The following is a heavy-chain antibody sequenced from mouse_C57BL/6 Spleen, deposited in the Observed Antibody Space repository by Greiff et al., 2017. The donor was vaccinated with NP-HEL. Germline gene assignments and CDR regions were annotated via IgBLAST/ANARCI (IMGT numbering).Heavy chain of an antibody. CDR2: ISSGGSYT. J-gene: IGHJ4*01. CDR1: GFTFSSYG. Sequence: EVQRVESGGDLVKPGGSLKLSCAASGFTFSSYGMSWVRQTPDKRLEWVATISSGGSYTYYPDSVKGRFTISRDNAKNTLYLQMSSLKSEDTAMYYCARQYYGSSPYYAMDYWGQGTSVTVSS. D-gene: IGHD1-1*01. V-gene: IGHV5-6*01. CDR3: ARQYYGSSPYYAMDY.